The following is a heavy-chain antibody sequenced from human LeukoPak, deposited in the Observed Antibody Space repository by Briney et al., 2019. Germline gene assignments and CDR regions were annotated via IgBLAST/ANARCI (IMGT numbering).Heavy chain of an antibody. CDR3: ARRHETRLDRGYCSSTSCYTYCYYYMDV. CDR1: GGSISSYY. V-gene: IGHV4-4*09. D-gene: IGHD2-2*02. J-gene: IGHJ6*03. CDR2: IYTSGST. Sequence: SETLSLTCTVSGGSISSYYLSWIRQPPGKGLEWIGYIYTSGSTKYNPSLKRRVTISVDKSKNHSSLKLSSVTAADTAVYYYARRHETRLDRGYCSSTSCYTYCYYYMDVWGKGTTVTVSS.